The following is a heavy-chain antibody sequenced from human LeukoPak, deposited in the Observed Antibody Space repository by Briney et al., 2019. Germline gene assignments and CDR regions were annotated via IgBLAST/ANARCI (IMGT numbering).Heavy chain of an antibody. J-gene: IGHJ3*01. V-gene: IGHV3-23*01. Sequence: GGSLRLSCAASGFTFSSYGMHWVRQAPGKGLEWVSSISGSGANTYYADSVKGRFTISRDNSKNTLYLQMNSLRAEDTAEYYCAKTLTSGASGDWGQGTMVTVSS. D-gene: IGHD4/OR15-4a*01. CDR1: GFTFSSYG. CDR3: AKTLTSGASGD. CDR2: ISGSGANT.